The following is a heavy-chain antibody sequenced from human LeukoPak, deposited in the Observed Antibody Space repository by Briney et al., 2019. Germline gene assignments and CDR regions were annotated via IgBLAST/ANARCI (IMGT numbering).Heavy chain of an antibody. V-gene: IGHV3-53*01. Sequence: GGSLRLSCAASGFTFNAFGMNWVRQAPGKGLEWVSVIYSGGSTYYADSVKGRFTISRDNSKNTLYLQMNSLRAEDTAVYYCAMSIAVAGPIDYWGQGTLVTVSS. D-gene: IGHD6-19*01. CDR2: IYSGGST. CDR3: AMSIAVAGPIDY. CDR1: GFTFNAFG. J-gene: IGHJ4*02.